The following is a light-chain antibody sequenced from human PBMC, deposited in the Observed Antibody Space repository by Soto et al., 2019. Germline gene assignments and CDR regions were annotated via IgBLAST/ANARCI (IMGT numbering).Light chain of an antibody. CDR3: QQYYSAPLT. Sequence: DTVMTQSPDSLAVSLGERATINCKSSQSVLYNSNNKNYLAWYQQKPGQPPKLLIYWASTRESGVPDRFSGSGSGTDFTLTISSLQAEDVAVYYCQQYYSAPLTFGGGTKVEIK. CDR1: QSVLYNSNNKNY. V-gene: IGKV4-1*01. J-gene: IGKJ4*01. CDR2: WAS.